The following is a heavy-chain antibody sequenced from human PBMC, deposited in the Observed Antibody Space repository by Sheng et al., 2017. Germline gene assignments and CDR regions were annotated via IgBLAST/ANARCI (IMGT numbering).Heavy chain of an antibody. CDR2: LYSEST. CDR1: GISITGNY. V-gene: IGHV3-53*01. D-gene: IGHD4-4*01. Sequence: EVQLVESGGGLIQPGGSLRLSCVGSGISITGNYMNRVRQAPGKGLEWLSLLYSESTYYADSVKGRFTISRDQSKNTLYLQMESLRADDTAVYYCARGSTTVGSPFDFWGQGTLVAVSS. J-gene: IGHJ4*02. CDR3: ARGSTTVGSPFDF.